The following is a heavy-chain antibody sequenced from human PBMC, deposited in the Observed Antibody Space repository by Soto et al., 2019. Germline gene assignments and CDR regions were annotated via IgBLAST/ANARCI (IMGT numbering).Heavy chain of an antibody. J-gene: IGHJ4*02. CDR2: INAGNGNT. CDR1: GYTFTSYS. CDR3: ARGLPLTMDY. Sequence: ASVKVSCKASGYTFTSYSMHWVRQAPGQRLEWMGWINAGNGNTKYSQRFQGRVTITRDTSASTAYMELSSLRSEDTAVFYCARGLPLTMDYWGQGTLVTVSS. D-gene: IGHD2-15*01. V-gene: IGHV1-3*01.